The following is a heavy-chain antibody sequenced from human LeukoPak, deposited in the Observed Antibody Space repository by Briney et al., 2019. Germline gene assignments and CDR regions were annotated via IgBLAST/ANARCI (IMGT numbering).Heavy chain of an antibody. Sequence: GESLKISCKISGYRLTDNWIGWVRQVPGKGLEWMGLIYPGGSDTRYSPSFQGQVTFSVDMSISTAYLQLSGLRASDTAIYYCVRFGLTSSLDYWGQGTLVTVSS. V-gene: IGHV5-51*01. CDR3: VRFGLTSSLDY. CDR2: IYPGGSDT. D-gene: IGHD6-13*01. CDR1: GYRLTDNW. J-gene: IGHJ4*02.